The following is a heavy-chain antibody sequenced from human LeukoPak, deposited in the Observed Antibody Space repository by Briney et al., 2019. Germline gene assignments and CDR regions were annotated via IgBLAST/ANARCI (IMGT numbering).Heavy chain of an antibody. CDR3: ARVPYSSGWYYFDY. D-gene: IGHD6-19*01. CDR1: GFTFSSYA. Sequence: GGSLRLSCAASGFTFSSYAMHWVRQAPGKGLEWVAVISYDGSNKYYADSVEGRFTISRDNSKNTLYLQMNSLRAEDTAVYYCARVPYSSGWYYFDYWGQGTLVTVSS. V-gene: IGHV3-30*04. CDR2: ISYDGSNK. J-gene: IGHJ4*02.